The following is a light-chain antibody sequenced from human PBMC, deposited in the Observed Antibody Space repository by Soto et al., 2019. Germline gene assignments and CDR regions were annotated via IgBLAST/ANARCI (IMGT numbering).Light chain of an antibody. CDR2: DAS. Sequence: EIVLTQSPATLSLSPGERATLSCRASQSVSSYLAWYQQKPGQAPRLLIYDASNRATGIPARFSGSGSGTDFTLTISSLEPEDFAVYYCQQRSNWPLLTFGGGPNVEIK. V-gene: IGKV3-11*01. CDR1: QSVSSY. J-gene: IGKJ4*01. CDR3: QQRSNWPLLT.